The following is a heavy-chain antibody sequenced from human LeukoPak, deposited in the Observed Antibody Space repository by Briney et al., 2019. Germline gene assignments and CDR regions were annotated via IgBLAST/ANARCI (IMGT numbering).Heavy chain of an antibody. CDR1: GGTFSSYA. Sequence: SVKVSRKASGGTFSSYAISWVRQAPGQGLEWMGRIIPILGIANYAQKFQGRVTITADKSTSTAYMELSSLRSEDTAVYYCARDSGTTTPLDVWGQGTTVTVSS. CDR2: IIPILGIA. D-gene: IGHD1-7*01. V-gene: IGHV1-69*04. CDR3: ARDSGTTTPLDV. J-gene: IGHJ6*02.